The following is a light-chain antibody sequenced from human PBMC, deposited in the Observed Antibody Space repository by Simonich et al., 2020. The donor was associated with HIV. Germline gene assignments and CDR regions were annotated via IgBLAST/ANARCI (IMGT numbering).Light chain of an antibody. J-gene: IGKJ1*01. CDR3: QQYYTTPRT. CDR1: QSVLYSSNNKNY. V-gene: IGKV4-1*01. Sequence: DIVMTQSPDSLAVSLGERATINCKSRQSVLYSSNNKNYLVWYQQKPGQPPKLIIYWASTRESGVPDRFSGSGSGTDFTLTISSLQAEDVAVYYCQQYYTTPRTFGQGTKVEIK. CDR2: WAS.